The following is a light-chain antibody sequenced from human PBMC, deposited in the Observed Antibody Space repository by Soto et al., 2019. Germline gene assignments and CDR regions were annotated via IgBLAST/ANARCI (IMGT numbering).Light chain of an antibody. CDR1: QDIRKN. V-gene: IGKV1-17*01. CDR2: SAS. J-gene: IGKJ1*01. CDR3: LQHKDYPWT. Sequence: DIQMTQSPSSLSASVGDRVTITCRASQDIRKNLGWYQQKPEKAPKRLISSASSLQSGVPSRFSGSGSGTEFTLTISSLQPEDFATYYCLQHKDYPWTFGQGTKVDIK.